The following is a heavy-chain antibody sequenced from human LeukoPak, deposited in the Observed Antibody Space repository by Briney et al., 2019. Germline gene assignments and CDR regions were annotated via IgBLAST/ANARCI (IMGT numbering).Heavy chain of an antibody. D-gene: IGHD2-2*01. CDR1: GGTFSSYA. CDR3: GRADRYCTTTNCYYYFDY. CDR2: FIPIFGTA. V-gene: IGHV1-69*05. Sequence: SVKVSCKASGGTFSSYAISWVRQAPGQGLEWMGGFIPIFGTATDAQKFQGRVTITMDESTSTAYMELSSLRSEDTAMYYCGRADRYCTTTNCYYYFDYWGQGTLVTVSS. J-gene: IGHJ4*02.